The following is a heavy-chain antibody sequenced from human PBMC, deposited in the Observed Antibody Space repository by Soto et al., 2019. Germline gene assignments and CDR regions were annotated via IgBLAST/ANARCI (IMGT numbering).Heavy chain of an antibody. D-gene: IGHD1-7*01. Sequence: SETLSLTCAVYGWSFSGYYWSWIRQPPGKGLEWIGEINHSGSTNYNPSLKSRVTISVDTSKNQFSLQLSSVTAADRAVYYCARIKGFAGTTPSDYWGQGTLVTVS. J-gene: IGHJ4*02. CDR3: ARIKGFAGTTPSDY. V-gene: IGHV4-34*01. CDR1: GWSFSGYY. CDR2: INHSGST.